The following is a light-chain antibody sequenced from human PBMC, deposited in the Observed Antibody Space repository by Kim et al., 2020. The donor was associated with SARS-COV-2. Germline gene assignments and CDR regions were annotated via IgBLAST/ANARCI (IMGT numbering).Light chain of an antibody. CDR2: HAS. Sequence: SPGQRATLACGARQSVPSNYLAWYQQTPGLAPRLLIYHASIRATGIPARFSGSGSGTDFTLTISRLEPEDFALYYCQQYGASPRTFGQGTKVDIK. V-gene: IGKV3D-20*01. CDR3: QQYGASPRT. J-gene: IGKJ1*01. CDR1: QSVPSNY.